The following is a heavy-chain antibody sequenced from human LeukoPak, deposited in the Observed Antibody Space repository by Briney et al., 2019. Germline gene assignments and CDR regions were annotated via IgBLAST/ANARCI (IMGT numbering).Heavy chain of an antibody. J-gene: IGHJ3*01. CDR3: AREAGGEYVLGTNSPGAFDV. CDR1: GYTFTSYY. Sequence: ASVKVSCKASGYTFTSYYMHWVRQAPGQGLEWMGIINPSGGSTSYVHKFQGRVTMTRDTSTSTVYMELSSLRSEDTAVYYCAREAGGEYVLGTNSPGAFDVCGQGTIVTVSS. V-gene: IGHV1-46*01. CDR2: INPSGGST. D-gene: IGHD3-16*01.